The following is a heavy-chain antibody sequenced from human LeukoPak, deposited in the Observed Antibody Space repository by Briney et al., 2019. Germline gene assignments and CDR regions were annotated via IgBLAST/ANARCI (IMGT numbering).Heavy chain of an antibody. CDR3: AKDRYSRLFDY. CDR1: GVTFSSYG. CDR2: IPYDGSNQ. J-gene: IGHJ4*02. Sequence: GGSLRLSCAASGVTFSSYGMLWLRQAPGKGLVWGSIIPYDGSNQYSADSVRGRFTISRDNSKNTLYLHMNSLRAEDTAVYYCAKDRYSRLFDYWGQGTLVTVSS. V-gene: IGHV3-30*02. D-gene: IGHD6-13*01.